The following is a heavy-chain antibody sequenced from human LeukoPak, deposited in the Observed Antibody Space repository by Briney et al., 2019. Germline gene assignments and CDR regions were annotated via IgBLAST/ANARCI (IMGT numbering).Heavy chain of an antibody. D-gene: IGHD5-12*01. V-gene: IGHV4-39*07. J-gene: IGHJ4*02. Sequence: PSETLSLTCTVSGGSISSSSYYWGWIRQPPGKGLEWIGSIYYSGNTYYNPSLKSRVTISTDTSKNQFSLKLSSVTAADTALYYCARYHNGYDDYWGQGTLVTVSS. CDR3: ARYHNGYDDY. CDR2: IYYSGNT. CDR1: GGSISSSSYY.